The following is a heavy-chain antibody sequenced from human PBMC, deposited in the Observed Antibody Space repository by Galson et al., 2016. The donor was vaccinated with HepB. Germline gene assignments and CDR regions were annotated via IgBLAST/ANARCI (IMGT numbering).Heavy chain of an antibody. CDR2: IWHDGSNK. CDR3: AKDPSSGWYKYYHGMDV. J-gene: IGHJ6*02. V-gene: IGHV3-33*06. Sequence: SLRLSCAASGFSFNSYGMHWVRQAPDEGLEWVAFIWHDGSNKYYADSVKGRFTISRDNSKNTLYLQMNSLRAEDTAVYHCAKDPSSGWYKYYHGMDVWGQGTTVTVSS. CDR1: GFSFNSYG. D-gene: IGHD6-19*01.